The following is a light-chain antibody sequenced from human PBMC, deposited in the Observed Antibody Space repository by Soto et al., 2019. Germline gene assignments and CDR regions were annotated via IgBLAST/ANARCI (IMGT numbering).Light chain of an antibody. V-gene: IGKV3-20*01. CDR2: SAS. CDR3: QQYAGSPRT. CDR1: QSIGLA. J-gene: IGKJ1*01. Sequence: EIVLTQSPATLSLSPGERATLSCRASQSIGLAIAWYQHKPGQAPRLLICSASRRATGIPDRFTGSGSGTDFTLTINRVEPEDFAVYFCQQYAGSPRTFGQGTKV.